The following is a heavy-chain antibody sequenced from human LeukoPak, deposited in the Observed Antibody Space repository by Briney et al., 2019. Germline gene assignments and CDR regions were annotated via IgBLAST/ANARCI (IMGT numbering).Heavy chain of an antibody. CDR1: GFTFSSYG. CDR2: IRYDGSNK. CDR3: AKFGIAAADNFDY. D-gene: IGHD6-13*01. V-gene: IGHV3-30*02. Sequence: PGGSLRPSCAASGFTFSSYGMHWVRQAPGKGLEWVAFIRYDGSNKYYADSVKGRFTISRDNSKNTLYLQMNSLRAEDTAVYYCAKFGIAAADNFDYWGQGTLVTVSS. J-gene: IGHJ4*02.